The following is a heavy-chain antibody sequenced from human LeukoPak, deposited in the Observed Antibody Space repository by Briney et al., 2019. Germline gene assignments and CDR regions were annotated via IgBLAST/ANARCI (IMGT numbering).Heavy chain of an antibody. CDR3: ADGDPYYFDY. V-gene: IGHV4-39*06. CDR2: IYYSGST. CDR1: GGSISSSSYY. Sequence: SETLSLTCTVSGGSISSSSYYWGWIRQPPGKGLEWIGSIYYSGSTYYNPSLKSRVTISVDTSKDQFPLKLSSVTAADTAVYYCADGDPYYFDYWGQGTLVTVSS. J-gene: IGHJ4*02. D-gene: IGHD4-17*01.